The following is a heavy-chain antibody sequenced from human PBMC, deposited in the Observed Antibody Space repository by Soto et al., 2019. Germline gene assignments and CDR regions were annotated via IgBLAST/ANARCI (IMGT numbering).Heavy chain of an antibody. V-gene: IGHV4-34*01. CDR2: INHSGST. J-gene: IGHJ3*02. CDR1: GGSFSGYY. Sequence: QVQLQQWGAGLLKPSETLSLTCAVYGGSFSGYYWSWIRQPPGKGLEWIGEINHSGSTNYNPSLKRRVTISVDTSKNQSSLKLRSVTAAETAVYYCARGQYSSWYRAFDIWGQGTMVTVSS. D-gene: IGHD6-13*01. CDR3: ARGQYSSWYRAFDI.